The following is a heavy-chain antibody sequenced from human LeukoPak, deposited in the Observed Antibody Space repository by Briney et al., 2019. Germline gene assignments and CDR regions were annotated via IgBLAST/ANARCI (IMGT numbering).Heavy chain of an antibody. CDR1: GFTFSSYA. CDR2: IKSKTDGGTT. CDR3: TTMLGGYYDSSGYSDY. J-gene: IGHJ4*02. V-gene: IGHV3-15*05. D-gene: IGHD3-22*01. Sequence: TAGGSLRLSCAASGFTFSSYAMSWVRQAPGKGLEWVGRIKSKTDGGTTDYAAPVKGRFTISRDDSKNTLYLQMNSLKTEDTAVYYCTTMLGGYYDSSGYSDYWGQGTLVTVSS.